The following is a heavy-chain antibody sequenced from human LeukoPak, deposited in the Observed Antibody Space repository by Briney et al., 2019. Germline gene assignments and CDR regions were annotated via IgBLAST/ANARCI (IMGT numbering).Heavy chain of an antibody. CDR2: IYYSGST. Sequence: SETLSLTCTVSGGSISSSTYYWGWIRQPPGKGLEWIGSIYYSGSTYYNPSLKSRVAISVHTSKNQFSLKLSSVTAADTAVYYCAKYLAATGESHLDYWGQGTLVTVSS. J-gene: IGHJ4*02. V-gene: IGHV4-39*07. D-gene: IGHD6-13*01. CDR3: AKYLAATGESHLDY. CDR1: GGSISSSTYY.